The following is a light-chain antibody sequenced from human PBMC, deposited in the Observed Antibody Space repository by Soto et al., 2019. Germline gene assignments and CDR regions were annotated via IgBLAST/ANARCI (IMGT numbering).Light chain of an antibody. V-gene: IGKV1-5*01. J-gene: IGKJ4*01. Sequence: DIQMTQSPSTLSASVGDRVTITCRASQSISSWLAWYQQKPGKAPKLLIYDASSLESGVPSRFSGSGSGTEFTLTISSPQPDDFATYYCQQYDGYFGGGTKVEIK. CDR1: QSISSW. CDR3: QQYDGY. CDR2: DAS.